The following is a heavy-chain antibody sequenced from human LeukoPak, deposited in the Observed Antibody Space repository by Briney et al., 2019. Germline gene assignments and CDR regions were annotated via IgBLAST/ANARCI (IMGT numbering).Heavy chain of an antibody. CDR1: GASVSSSSYF. J-gene: IGHJ4*02. CDR3: ASRSVVSLYAIETWFDF. V-gene: IGHV4-39*06. D-gene: IGHD2-15*01. Sequence: SETLSLTCAVSGASVSSSSYFWGWIRQPPGEGPEWLGSVSYNGATYYNPSLKSRVTLSLDTSKNQFTLTVTSVTVADTALYFCASRSVVSLYAIETWFDFWGQGTLVTVSS. CDR2: VSYNGAT.